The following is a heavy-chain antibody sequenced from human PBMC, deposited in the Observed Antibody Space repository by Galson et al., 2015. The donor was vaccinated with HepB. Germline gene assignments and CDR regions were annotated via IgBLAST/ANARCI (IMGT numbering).Heavy chain of an antibody. CDR3: ARDQGLSSSGGDGFDI. V-gene: IGHV1-18*04. J-gene: IGHJ3*02. CDR1: GYIFKNYS. Sequence: SVKVSCKAFGYIFKNYSISWVRQAPGQGLEWLGWISDNHGCTNSAQKLRGRVTMTTDSSTNSAYMELRNLTSEDTAVYYCARDQGLSSSGGDGFDIWGLGTMVTVST. D-gene: IGHD6-19*01. CDR2: ISDNHGCT.